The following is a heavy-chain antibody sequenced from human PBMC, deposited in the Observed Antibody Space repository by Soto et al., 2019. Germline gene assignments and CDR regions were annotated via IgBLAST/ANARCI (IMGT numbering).Heavy chain of an antibody. V-gene: IGHV4-61*05. CDR1: GGSISSGDYY. CDR3: ASPKIAFYNWFDP. Sequence: SETLSLTCTVSGGSISSGDYYWGWIRQPPGKGLEWIGNIYYSGSTNYNPSLKSRVNISVDTSKNQFSLKLSSVTAADTAVYYCASPKIAFYNWFDPWGQGTLVTVSS. CDR2: IYYSGST. D-gene: IGHD3-3*02. J-gene: IGHJ5*02.